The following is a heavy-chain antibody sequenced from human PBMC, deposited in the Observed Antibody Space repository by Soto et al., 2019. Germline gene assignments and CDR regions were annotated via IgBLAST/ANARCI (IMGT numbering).Heavy chain of an antibody. J-gene: IGHJ6*02. V-gene: IGHV1-69*01. D-gene: IGHD2-21*02. Sequence: QVQLGQPGAEVKKPGSSVKVSCKASGGTFSSYAISWVRQAPGQGLEWMGGIIPIFGTANYAQKFQGRVTITADESTSTAYMERSSRRSEEPAVYYSARLYCGGDCPPGFLYCYCGMYVWGQGTTVTVSS. CDR2: IIPIFGTA. CDR1: GGTFSSYA. CDR3: ARLYCGGDCPPGFLYCYCGMYV.